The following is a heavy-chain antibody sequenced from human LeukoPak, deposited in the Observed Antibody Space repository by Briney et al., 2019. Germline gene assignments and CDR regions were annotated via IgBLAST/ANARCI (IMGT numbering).Heavy chain of an antibody. CDR3: ARDLIFGENYRLGAFDI. CDR1: GFTVSSNY. J-gene: IGHJ3*02. CDR2: IYSGGNI. D-gene: IGHD4/OR15-4a*01. Sequence: GGSLRLSCAASGFTVSSNYMSWVRQAPGKGLEWVSIIYSGGNIYYADSVKGRFTISRDNSKNTLYLQMNSLRPEDTAVYYCARDLIFGENYRLGAFDIWGQGTMVTVSS. V-gene: IGHV3-66*02.